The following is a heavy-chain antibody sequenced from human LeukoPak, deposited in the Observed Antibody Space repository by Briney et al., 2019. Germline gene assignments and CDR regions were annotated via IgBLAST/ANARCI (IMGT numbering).Heavy chain of an antibody. V-gene: IGHV4-31*03. CDR3: AREPSSYYYDSSGYYEVDY. CDR2: IFYTGST. D-gene: IGHD3-22*01. CDR1: GGSISSGGYY. Sequence: SETLSLTCTVSGGSISSGGYYWSWIRQHPGKGLEWIGYIFYTGSTYYNPSLKSRVTISVDTSKNQFSLKLSSVTAADTAVYYCAREPSSYYYDSSGYYEVDYWGQGTLVTVSS. J-gene: IGHJ4*02.